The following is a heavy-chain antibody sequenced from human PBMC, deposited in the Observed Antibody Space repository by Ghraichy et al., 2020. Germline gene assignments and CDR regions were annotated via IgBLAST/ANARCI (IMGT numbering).Heavy chain of an antibody. D-gene: IGHD2-15*01. Sequence: SETLSLTCTVSGGSISTYYWNWIRQPPGRELEWIGYIYYSGSTKNNPSLKSRVTISVATSKNQFSLNLSSVTAADTAVYYCARADYCSGGDCYRTFDYWGQGTLVTVSS. CDR3: ARADYCSGGDCYRTFDY. CDR2: IYYSGST. J-gene: IGHJ4*02. CDR1: GGSISTYY. V-gene: IGHV4-59*01.